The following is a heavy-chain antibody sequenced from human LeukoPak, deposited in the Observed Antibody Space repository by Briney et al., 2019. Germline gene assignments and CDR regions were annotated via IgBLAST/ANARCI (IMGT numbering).Heavy chain of an antibody. CDR3: ARVAEAAAFDY. D-gene: IGHD6-13*01. J-gene: IGHJ4*02. CDR1: GFTFSSYI. V-gene: IGHV3-21*01. Sequence: PGGSLRLSCAASGFTFSSYIMNWVRQAPGKGLEWVSSISSSSTYIYYADSVKGRFTISRDNAKNSLYLQMNSLRADDTAVYYCARVAEAAAFDYWGQGTLVTVSS. CDR2: ISSSSTYI.